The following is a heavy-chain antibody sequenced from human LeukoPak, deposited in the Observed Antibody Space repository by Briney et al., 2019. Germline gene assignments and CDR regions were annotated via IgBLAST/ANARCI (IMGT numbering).Heavy chain of an antibody. CDR2: IKQDGSEK. CDR1: GFTFSDHY. V-gene: IGHV3-7*01. J-gene: IGHJ4*02. D-gene: IGHD3-10*01. CDR3: ASLNYGSGSYYQPYFDY. Sequence: GGSLRLSCAASGFTFSDHYMDWVRQAPGKGLEWVANIKQDGSEKYYVDSVKGRFTISRDNAKNSLYLQMNSLRAEDTAVYYCASLNYGSGSYYQPYFDYWGQGTLVTVSS.